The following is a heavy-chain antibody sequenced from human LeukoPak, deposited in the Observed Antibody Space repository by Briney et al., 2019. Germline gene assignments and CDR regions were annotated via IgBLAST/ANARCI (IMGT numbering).Heavy chain of an antibody. Sequence: SVKVSCKASGGTFSGYAISWVRQAPGQGLEWMGRIIPIFGTANYARKFQGRVTITTDESTSTAYMELSSLRSEDTAVYYCAIEWFGELWPFDHWGQGTLVTVSS. J-gene: IGHJ4*02. V-gene: IGHV1-69*05. CDR1: GGTFSGYA. CDR3: AIEWFGELWPFDH. CDR2: IIPIFGTA. D-gene: IGHD3-10*01.